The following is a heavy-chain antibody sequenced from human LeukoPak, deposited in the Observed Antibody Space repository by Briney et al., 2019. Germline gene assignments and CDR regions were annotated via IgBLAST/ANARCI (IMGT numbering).Heavy chain of an antibody. CDR3: ARGLVHDTSGYYSDY. CDR2: INSDDSRT. D-gene: IGHD3-22*01. J-gene: IGHJ4*02. Sequence: GGSLRLPCVASGFTFSSTTMGWVRQAPGKGLVWVSRINSDDSRTTYADSVKGRFTISRDNAKNTLYLQMNSLRAEDTAVYYCARGLVHDTSGYYSDYWGQGTLVTVSS. CDR1: GFTFSSTT. V-gene: IGHV3-74*01.